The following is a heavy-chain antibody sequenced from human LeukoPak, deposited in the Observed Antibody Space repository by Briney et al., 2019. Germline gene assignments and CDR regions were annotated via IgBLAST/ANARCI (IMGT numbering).Heavy chain of an antibody. Sequence: PGGSLRLSCAASGFTVSSSYMSWVRQAPGKGLEWVSIISSAGTTYYADSVKGRFTISRDNSKNTVYLQVNSLRDEDTAVYYCERDLEAANTYYFDYWGQGTMVTVSS. CDR2: ISSAGTT. V-gene: IGHV3-66*01. CDR3: ERDLEAANTYYFDY. CDR1: GFTVSSSY. J-gene: IGHJ4*02. D-gene: IGHD6-13*01.